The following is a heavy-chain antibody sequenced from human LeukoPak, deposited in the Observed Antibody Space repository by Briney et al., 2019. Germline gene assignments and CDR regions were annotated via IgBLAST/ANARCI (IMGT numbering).Heavy chain of an antibody. CDR3: ARDPLIAALRGDYYFDY. Sequence: GRSLRLSCAASGFTFDDYAMHWVRQAPGKGLEWVSYISSSSSTICYADSVKGRFTLSRDNAKNSLYLQMNSLRAEDAAVYYCARDPLIAALRGDYYFDYWGQGTLVTVSS. CDR2: ISSSSSTI. V-gene: IGHV3-48*01. J-gene: IGHJ4*02. CDR1: GFTFDDYA. D-gene: IGHD6-6*01.